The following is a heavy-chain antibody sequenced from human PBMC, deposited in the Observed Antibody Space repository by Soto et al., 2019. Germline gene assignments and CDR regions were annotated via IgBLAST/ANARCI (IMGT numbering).Heavy chain of an antibody. J-gene: IGHJ4*02. CDR2: IIPIFGTA. V-gene: IGHV1-69*13. CDR3: ARLSVQGYSSRPTGTTGVDY. D-gene: IGHD6-13*01. Sequence: SVKVSCKASGGTFSSYAISWVRQAPGQGLEWMGGIIPIFGTANYAQKFQGRVTITADESTSTAYMELSSLRSEDTAVYYCARLSVQGYSSRPTGTTGVDYWGQGTLVTVSS. CDR1: GGTFSSYA.